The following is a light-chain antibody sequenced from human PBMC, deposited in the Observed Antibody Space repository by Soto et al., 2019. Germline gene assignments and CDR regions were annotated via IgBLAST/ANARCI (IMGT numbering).Light chain of an antibody. Sequence: IQMPQSPYSLSASVGDRVTITCRASQSISSYLNWYQQKPGKAPKLLIYAASSLQSGVPSRFSGSGSGTDFTLTISSLQPEDFATYYCQQSYSIWWTSGHGTKVDIK. CDR2: AAS. CDR1: QSISSY. J-gene: IGKJ1*01. CDR3: QQSYSIWWT. V-gene: IGKV1-39*01.